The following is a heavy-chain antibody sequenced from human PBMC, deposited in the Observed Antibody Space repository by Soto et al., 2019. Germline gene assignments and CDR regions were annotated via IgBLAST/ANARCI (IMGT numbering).Heavy chain of an antibody. CDR2: IHSGGSA. J-gene: IGHJ4*02. CDR3: ARTRGYSYGYYFDH. D-gene: IGHD5-18*01. V-gene: IGHV3-53*01. CDR1: GFTVSSNY. Sequence: HPGGSLRLSCAASGFTVSSNYMSWVRQAPGKGLEWVSVIHSGGSAYYADSVKGRFTISRDNSKNTMYLQMNSLRAEDTAVYYCARTRGYSYGYYFDHWGQGTLVTVSS.